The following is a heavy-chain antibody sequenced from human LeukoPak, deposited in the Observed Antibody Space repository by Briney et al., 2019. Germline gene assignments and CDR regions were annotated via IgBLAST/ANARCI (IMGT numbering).Heavy chain of an antibody. CDR2: INSDGSST. CDR3: AKIHSGSYWLGYYYYYYMDV. D-gene: IGHD1-26*01. V-gene: IGHV3-74*01. CDR1: GFTFSSYW. J-gene: IGHJ6*03. Sequence: QPGGSLRLSCAASGFTFSSYWMHWVRQAPGKGLVWVSRINSDGSSTSYADSVKGRFTISRDNAKNTLYLQMNSLRAEDTAVYYCAKIHSGSYWLGYYYYYYMDVWGKGTTVTVSS.